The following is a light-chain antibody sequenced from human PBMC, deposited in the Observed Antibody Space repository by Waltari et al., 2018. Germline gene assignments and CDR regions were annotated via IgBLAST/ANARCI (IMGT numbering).Light chain of an antibody. V-gene: IGLV2-14*01. Sequence: QSALTQPASVSGSPGQSITISCTGTSSDIGGYNYVSWYQHHAGKAPKPIIYEVSNRTSGVYNRFSRSKSGNTASLTNSGLQAEDEANYFCSSYTSTSSLYVFGTATEVTVL. J-gene: IGLJ1*01. CDR1: SSDIGGYNY. CDR3: SSYTSTSSLYV. CDR2: EVS.